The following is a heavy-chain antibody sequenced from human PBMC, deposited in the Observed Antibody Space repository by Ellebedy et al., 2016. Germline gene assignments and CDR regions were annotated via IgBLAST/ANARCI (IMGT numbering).Heavy chain of an antibody. J-gene: IGHJ4*02. CDR3: CAGIDY. D-gene: IGHD6-13*01. Sequence: GESLKISXAASGFTFSSYSMNWVRQAPGKGLEWVSYVSSRSSTIYYADSVKGRFTISRDNAKNSLYLQMNSLRAEDMAVYYCCAGIDYWGQGALVTVSS. CDR2: VSSRSSTI. V-gene: IGHV3-48*01. CDR1: GFTFSSYS.